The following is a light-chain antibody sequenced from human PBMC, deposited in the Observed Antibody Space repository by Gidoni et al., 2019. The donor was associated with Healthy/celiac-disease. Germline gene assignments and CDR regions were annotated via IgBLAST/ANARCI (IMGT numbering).Light chain of an antibody. J-gene: IGLJ3*02. CDR2: SNN. V-gene: IGLV1-44*01. CDR1: SSNIGSNT. Sequence: SVLTQPPSASGTPGQRVTISCSGSSSNIGSNTVNWYQQLPGTAPKLLLYSNNQRPSGVPDRFSGSKSGTSASLAISGLQSEDEADYYCAAWDDSLNGWVFGGGTKLTVL. CDR3: AAWDDSLNGWV.